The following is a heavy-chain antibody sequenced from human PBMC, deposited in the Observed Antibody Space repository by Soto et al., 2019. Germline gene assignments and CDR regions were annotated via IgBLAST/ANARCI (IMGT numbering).Heavy chain of an antibody. J-gene: IGHJ4*02. CDR3: AKGGPGTDLGY. D-gene: IGHD1-7*01. CDR1: GFTFSSYG. Sequence: GGSLRLSCAASGFTFSSYGMHWVRQAPGKGLEWVAVISYDGSNKYYADSVKGRFTISRDNSKNTLYLQMNSLRAEDTAVYYCAKGGPGTDLGYWGQGTLVTVSS. V-gene: IGHV3-30*18. CDR2: ISYDGSNK.